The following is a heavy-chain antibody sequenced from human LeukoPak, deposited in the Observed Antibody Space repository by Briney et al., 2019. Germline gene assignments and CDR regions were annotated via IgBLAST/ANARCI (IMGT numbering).Heavy chain of an antibody. J-gene: IGHJ4*02. CDR1: GYTFNNYG. D-gene: IGHD1-26*01. Sequence: GASVKVSCKASGYTFNNYGISWVRQATGRELEWMGWISGQTGKTKQAQKFQGRITLTTDSATNTAYTELRSLTSDDTAVYYCARDLAFPGSYGSAEFYFDFWGQGALVTVSS. V-gene: IGHV1-18*01. CDR2: ISGQTGKT. CDR3: ARDLAFPGSYGSAEFYFDF.